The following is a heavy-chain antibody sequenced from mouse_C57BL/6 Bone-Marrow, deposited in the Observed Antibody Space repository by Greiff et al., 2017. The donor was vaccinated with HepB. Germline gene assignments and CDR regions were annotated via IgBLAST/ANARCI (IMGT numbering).Heavy chain of an antibody. CDR1: GYAFSSYW. CDR2: IYPGDGDT. D-gene: IGHD6-1*01. J-gene: IGHJ1*03. Sequence: QVQLQQSGAELVKPGASVKISCKASGYAFSSYWLNWVKQRPGKGLEWIGQIYPGDGDTNYNGKFKGKATLTADKSSSTAYMQLSSLTSEDSAVYFCARKDSHWYFDVWGTGTTVTVSS. CDR3: ARKDSHWYFDV. V-gene: IGHV1-80*01.